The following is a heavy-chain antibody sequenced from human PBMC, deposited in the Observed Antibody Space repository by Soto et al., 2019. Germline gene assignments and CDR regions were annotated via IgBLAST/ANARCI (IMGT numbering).Heavy chain of an antibody. J-gene: IGHJ6*02. Sequence: QVHLVQSGAEVKQPGASVKVSCKASGYTFSVYHMHWVRQAPGQGLEWTGWVHPNSGGTNYAQSFEGRVTMTRDTSINAAYMELSRLTSDDTAVYYCAKELQRGVDVWGQGTTVTVSS. D-gene: IGHD4-4*01. CDR2: VHPNSGGT. V-gene: IGHV1-2*02. CDR1: GYTFSVYH. CDR3: AKELQRGVDV.